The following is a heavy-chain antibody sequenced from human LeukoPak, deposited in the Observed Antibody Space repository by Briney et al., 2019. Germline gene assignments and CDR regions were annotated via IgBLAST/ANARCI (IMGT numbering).Heavy chain of an antibody. CDR1: GGSFSGYY. CDR3: ARGRRTGTIADFNYYYYMDV. CDR2: INHSGST. V-gene: IGHV4-34*01. Sequence: PSETLSLTRAVYGGSFSGYYWSWIRQPPGKGLEWIGEINHSGSTNYNPSLKSRVTISVDTSKNQFSLKLSPVTAADTAVYYCARGRRTGTIADFNYYYYMDVWGKGTTVTVSS. J-gene: IGHJ6*03. D-gene: IGHD2-8*02.